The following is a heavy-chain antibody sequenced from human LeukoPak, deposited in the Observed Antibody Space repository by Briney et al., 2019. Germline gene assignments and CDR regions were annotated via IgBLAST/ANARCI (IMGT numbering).Heavy chain of an antibody. CDR2: ISSSSSYI. CDR1: GFTFSSYS. J-gene: IGHJ4*02. CDR3: ARDDSSGYYYSIDY. D-gene: IGHD3-22*01. Sequence: GGSLRLSCAASGFTFSSYSMNWVRQAPGKGLEWVSSISSSSSYIYYADSVKGRFTISRDNAKNSLYLQMNSLRAEDTAVYYCARDDSSGYYYSIDYWGQETLVTVSS. V-gene: IGHV3-21*01.